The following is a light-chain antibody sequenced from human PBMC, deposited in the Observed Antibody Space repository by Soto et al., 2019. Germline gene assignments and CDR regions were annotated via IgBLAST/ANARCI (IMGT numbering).Light chain of an antibody. CDR2: DAS. V-gene: IGKV1-5*01. CDR1: QSINNW. J-gene: IGKJ2*01. Sequence: DLPMTQSPSTLSASVGDRVTITCRASQSINNWLAWYQQKPGKAPKLLISDASSLDSGVPSRISGSGSGTEFTLTISSLQPDDFATYYCQQYSSYSITFGQGTKLEIK. CDR3: QQYSSYSIT.